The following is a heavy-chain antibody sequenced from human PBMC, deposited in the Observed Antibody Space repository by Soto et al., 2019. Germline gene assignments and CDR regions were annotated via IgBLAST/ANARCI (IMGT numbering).Heavy chain of an antibody. CDR2: INHSGST. CDR1: GGSFSGYY. Sequence: QVQLQQWGAGLLKPSEALSLTCAVYGGSFSGYYWSWIRQPPGKGLEWIGEINHSGSTNYTPSLKSRATISVDTSKNQFSLKLSSVTAADTAVYYRARGYSGWYRGGYFDYWGQGTLVTVSS. CDR3: ARGYSGWYRGGYFDY. D-gene: IGHD6-19*01. V-gene: IGHV4-34*01. J-gene: IGHJ4*02.